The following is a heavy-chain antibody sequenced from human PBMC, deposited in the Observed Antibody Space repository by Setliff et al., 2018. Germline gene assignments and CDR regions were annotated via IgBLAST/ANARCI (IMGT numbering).Heavy chain of an antibody. V-gene: IGHV1-2*02. CDR2: INLHSGGT. D-gene: IGHD2-15*01. J-gene: IGHJ4*02. CDR3: ARGRIGSTWTGDY. CDR1: GFTFTDHY. Sequence: ASVKVSCKASGFTFTDHYVHWVRQAPGQGPEWMGWINLHSGGTNYAQKFQDRVTMTSGTSITTAYMELSSLTSDDRAIYYCARGRIGSTWTGDYWGQGTLVTVSS.